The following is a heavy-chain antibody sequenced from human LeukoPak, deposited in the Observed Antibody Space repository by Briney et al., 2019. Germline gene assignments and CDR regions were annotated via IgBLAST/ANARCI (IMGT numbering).Heavy chain of an antibody. CDR1: GYTFTVYY. CDR3: ARGSPASGLFPFAY. J-gene: IGHJ4*02. D-gene: IGHD3-3*01. CDR2: IKTKSGDT. Sequence: GASVNVSCKASGYTFTVYYIHWVRQAPGQGLEWMGWIKTKSGDTKYSQKLQDKITMARDTSISTAYMELGRLTSDDTAVYYCARGSPASGLFPFAYWGQGTLVTVSS. V-gene: IGHV1-2*02.